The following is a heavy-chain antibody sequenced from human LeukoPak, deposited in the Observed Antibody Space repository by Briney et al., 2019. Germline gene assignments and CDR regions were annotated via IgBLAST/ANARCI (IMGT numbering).Heavy chain of an antibody. J-gene: IGHJ4*02. V-gene: IGHV3-23*01. Sequence: PGGSLRLSCAASGFTFTNYWMSWVRQAPGKGLEWVSAISGSGGSTYYADSVKGRFTISRDNSKNTLYLQMNSLRAEDTAVYYCAKDSIAVAGRLGFDCWGQGTLVTVSS. CDR3: AKDSIAVAGRLGFDC. CDR1: GFTFTNYW. CDR2: ISGSGGST. D-gene: IGHD6-19*01.